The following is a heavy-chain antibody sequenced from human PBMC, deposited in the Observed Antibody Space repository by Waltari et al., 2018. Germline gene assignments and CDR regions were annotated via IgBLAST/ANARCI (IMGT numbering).Heavy chain of an antibody. V-gene: IGHV1-18*01. Sequence: QVQLVQSGAEVKKPGASVKVSCKASGYTFTSYGISWVRQGPGQGLEWLGWISAYNGNTNYSQKLQCRVTMTTDTSTSTYYMVLRSLSTDDTAVYDYARAREQLRYFDLWCRGTLVTVSS. CDR3: ARAREQLRYFDL. J-gene: IGHJ2*01. D-gene: IGHD6-6*01. CDR1: GYTFTSYG. CDR2: ISAYNGNT.